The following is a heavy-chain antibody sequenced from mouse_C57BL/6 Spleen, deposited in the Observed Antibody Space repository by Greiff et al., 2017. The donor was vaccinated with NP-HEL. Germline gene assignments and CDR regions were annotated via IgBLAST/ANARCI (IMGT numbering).Heavy chain of an antibody. CDR2: IYPRSGNT. CDR3: LDGYLFAY. Sequence: QVQLQQSGAELARPGASVKLSCKASGYTFTSYGISWVKQRTGQGLEWIGEIYPRSGNTYYNEKFKGKATLTADKSSSTAYMELRSLTSEDSAVYFCLDGYLFAYWGQGTLVTVSA. V-gene: IGHV1-81*01. CDR1: GYTFTSYG. D-gene: IGHD2-3*01. J-gene: IGHJ3*01.